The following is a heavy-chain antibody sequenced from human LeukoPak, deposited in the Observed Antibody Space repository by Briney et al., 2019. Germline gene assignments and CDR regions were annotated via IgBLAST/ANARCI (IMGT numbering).Heavy chain of an antibody. CDR3: ARDTTNYYDSSGYYYYWYFDL. J-gene: IGHJ2*01. CDR2: IYSGGST. Sequence: WGSLRLSCAASGFTVSSNYMSWVRQAPGEGLEWVSVIYSGGSTYYADSVKGRFTISRDNSKNTLYLQMNSLRAEDTAVYYCARDTTNYYDSSGYYYYWYFDLWGRGTLVTVSS. D-gene: IGHD3-22*01. V-gene: IGHV3-53*01. CDR1: GFTVSSNY.